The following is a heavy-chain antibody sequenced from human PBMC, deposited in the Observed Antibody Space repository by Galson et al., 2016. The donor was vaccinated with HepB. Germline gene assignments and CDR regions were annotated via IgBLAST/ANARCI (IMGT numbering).Heavy chain of an antibody. CDR2: IKSKSDGGTT. Sequence: SLRLSCAASGFTFSNALMSWVRQAPGKGLEWVGRIKSKSDGGTTDYAAPVKGRFSISRDDSKNTMYLQMNSLKTEDTAMYYCATRSYRYGTMGYYYYAMDVWGQGTTVTVSS. V-gene: IGHV3-15*01. CDR3: ATRSYRYGTMGYYYYAMDV. D-gene: IGHD5-18*01. CDR1: GFTFSNAL. J-gene: IGHJ6*02.